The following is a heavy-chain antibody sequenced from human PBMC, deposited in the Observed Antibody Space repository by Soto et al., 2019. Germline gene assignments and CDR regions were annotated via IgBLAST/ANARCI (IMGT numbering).Heavy chain of an antibody. CDR3: ARPRGIAAAGSWFDP. V-gene: IGHV4-34*01. CDR2: IYYSGST. J-gene: IGHJ5*02. Sequence: SETLSLTCAVYGGSFSGYYWSWIRQPPGKGLEWIGSIYYSGSTYYNPSLKSRVTISVDTSKNQFSLKLSSVTAADTAVYYCARPRGIAAAGSWFDPWGQGTLVTVSS. D-gene: IGHD6-13*01. CDR1: GGSFSGYY.